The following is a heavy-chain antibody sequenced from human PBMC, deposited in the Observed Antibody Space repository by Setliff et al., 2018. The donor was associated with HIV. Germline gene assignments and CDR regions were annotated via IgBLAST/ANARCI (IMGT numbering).Heavy chain of an antibody. CDR3: ARDLRWYDSSGSHDAFDI. Sequence: GGSLRLSCVASGFTFSSYAMSWVRQAPGKGLEWVLTITNSARSTHSADSVKGRFTISRDDSRKTLYLQMNSLRVEDTAVYYCARDLRWYDSSGSHDAFDIWGQGTMVTVSS. V-gene: IGHV3-23*01. J-gene: IGHJ3*02. CDR2: ITNSARST. CDR1: GFTFSSYA. D-gene: IGHD3-22*01.